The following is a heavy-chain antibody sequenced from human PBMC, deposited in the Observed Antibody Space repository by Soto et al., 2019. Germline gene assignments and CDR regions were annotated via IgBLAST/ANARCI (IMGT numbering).Heavy chain of an antibody. CDR1: GFTFSNYA. Sequence: EVQLVESGGGLVQPGGSLRLSCAASGFTFSNYAMSWVRQAPGKGLEWLSYISSSSSSIYYADSVKGRLTISRDSAKNSLYLQMNGLRAEDTAVYFCARPRPGFYFDSWGQGTLVTVSS. CDR3: ARPRPGFYFDS. V-gene: IGHV3-48*01. J-gene: IGHJ4*02. CDR2: ISSSSSSI. D-gene: IGHD5-12*01.